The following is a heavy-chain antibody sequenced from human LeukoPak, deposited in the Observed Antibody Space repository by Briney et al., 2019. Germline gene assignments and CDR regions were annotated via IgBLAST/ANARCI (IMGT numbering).Heavy chain of an antibody. CDR2: IRYDGCNK. Sequence: GGSLRLSCAASGFTFSSYGMHWVRQAPVKGLEWVAYIRYDGCNKNYADCVKGRFTTSRDNSKNTLYLQMNGLRAEDTAVYYCAKGQCSSTSCYKSYYFDYWGQGTLVTVSS. CDR1: GFTFSSYG. CDR3: AKGQCSSTSCYKSYYFDY. D-gene: IGHD2-2*02. J-gene: IGHJ4*02. V-gene: IGHV3-30*02.